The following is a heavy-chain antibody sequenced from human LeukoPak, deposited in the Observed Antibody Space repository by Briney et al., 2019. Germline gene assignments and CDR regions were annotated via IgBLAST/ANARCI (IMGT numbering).Heavy chain of an antibody. V-gene: IGHV3-30*18. D-gene: IGHD1-14*01. Sequence: TGRSLRLSCAASGFTFSSYGMHWVRQAPGKGLEWVAVISYDGSNKYYADSVKGRFTISRDNSKNTLYLQMNSLRAEDTAVYHCAKDYGPPWHMDNLYFDYWGQGTLVTVSS. CDR3: AKDYGPPWHMDNLYFDY. J-gene: IGHJ4*02. CDR1: GFTFSSYG. CDR2: ISYDGSNK.